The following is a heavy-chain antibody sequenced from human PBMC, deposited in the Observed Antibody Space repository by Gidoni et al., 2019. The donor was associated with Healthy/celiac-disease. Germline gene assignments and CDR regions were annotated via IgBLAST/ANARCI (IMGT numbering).Heavy chain of an antibody. J-gene: IGHJ4*02. Sequence: EVQLVESGGGLVQPGGSLRLSCAASGFTFSRYWMSWVRQAPGKGLEWVANIKQDGSEKYYVDSVKGRFTISRDNAKNSLYLQMNSLRAEDTAVYYCARDPEMASDYWGQGTLVTVSS. CDR2: IKQDGSEK. D-gene: IGHD5-12*01. V-gene: IGHV3-7*01. CDR1: GFTFSRYW. CDR3: ARDPEMASDY.